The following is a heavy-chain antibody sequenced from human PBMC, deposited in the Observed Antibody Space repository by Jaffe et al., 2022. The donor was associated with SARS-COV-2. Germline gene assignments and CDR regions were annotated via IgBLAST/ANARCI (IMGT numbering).Heavy chain of an antibody. CDR2: ISSSGSTI. V-gene: IGHV3-48*03. D-gene: IGHD6-13*01. CDR3: AGGETKVGSSWYIRAFDI. Sequence: EVQLVESGGGLVQPGGSLRLSCAASGFTFSSYEMNWVRQAPGKGLEWVSYISSSGSTIYYADSVKGRFTISRDNAKNSLYLQMNSLRAEDTAVYYCAGGETKVGSSWYIRAFDIWGQGTMVTVSS. J-gene: IGHJ3*02. CDR1: GFTFSSYE.